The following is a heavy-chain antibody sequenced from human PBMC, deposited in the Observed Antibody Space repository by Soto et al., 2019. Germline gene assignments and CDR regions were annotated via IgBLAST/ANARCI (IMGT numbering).Heavy chain of an antibody. CDR1: GFTFSNYA. J-gene: IGHJ4*02. CDR2: ISSHGDST. V-gene: IGHV3-64*01. CDR3: ARRDGYNSDY. Sequence: GGSLRLSCAASGFTFSNYAMHLVRQAPGKGLEYVSAISSHGDSTYYANSVKGRFTISRDNSKNTLYLQMGSLRTEDMAVYYCARRDGYNSDYWGQGTLVTVSS. D-gene: IGHD5-12*01.